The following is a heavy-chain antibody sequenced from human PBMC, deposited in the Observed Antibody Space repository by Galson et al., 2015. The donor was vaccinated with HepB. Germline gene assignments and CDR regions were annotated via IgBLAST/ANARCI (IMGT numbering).Heavy chain of an antibody. CDR3: ARGAVARSAGKLNGYYYYGMDV. CDR2: IWYDGSNK. V-gene: IGHV3-33*01. J-gene: IGHJ6*02. D-gene: IGHD6-19*01. CDR1: GFTFSSYG. Sequence: SLRLSCAASGFTFSSYGMHWVRQAPGKGLEWVAVIWYDGSNKYYADSVKGRFTISRDNSKNTLYLQMNSLRAEDTAVYYCARGAVARSAGKLNGYYYYGMDVWGQGTTVTVSS.